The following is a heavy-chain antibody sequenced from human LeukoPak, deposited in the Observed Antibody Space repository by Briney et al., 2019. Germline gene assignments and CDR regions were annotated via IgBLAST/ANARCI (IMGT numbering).Heavy chain of an antibody. Sequence: GGSLRLSCAASGFTFSSYSMNWVRQAPGKGLEWVSYISSSSSTIYYADSVKGRFTISRDNAKNSLCLQMNSLRAEDTAVYYCARDRPSGYVSYWGQGTLVTVSS. V-gene: IGHV3-48*01. J-gene: IGHJ4*02. CDR3: ARDRPSGYVSY. CDR2: ISSSSSTI. D-gene: IGHD5-12*01. CDR1: GFTFSSYS.